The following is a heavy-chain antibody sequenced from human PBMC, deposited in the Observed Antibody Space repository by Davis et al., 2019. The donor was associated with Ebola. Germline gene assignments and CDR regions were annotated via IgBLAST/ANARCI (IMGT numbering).Heavy chain of an antibody. Sequence: MPSETLSLTCAVYGGSFSGYYWNWIRQPPGKGLEWIGDINYSGSTNYNPSLKSRVTISVDTSKNQCSLKLSSVPAAYTAVYYCARGDLLWFGELLSAHYGMDVWGQGTTVTVSS. CDR3: ARGDLLWFGELLSAHYGMDV. J-gene: IGHJ6*02. D-gene: IGHD3-10*01. V-gene: IGHV4-34*01. CDR2: INYSGST. CDR1: GGSFSGYY.